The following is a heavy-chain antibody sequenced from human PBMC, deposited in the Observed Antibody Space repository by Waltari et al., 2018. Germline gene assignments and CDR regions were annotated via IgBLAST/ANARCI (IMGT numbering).Heavy chain of an antibody. CDR2: IYYSGST. CDR1: GGSISSSSYY. V-gene: IGHV4-39*01. D-gene: IGHD6-19*01. Sequence: QLQLQESGPGLVKPSETLSLTCTVSGGSISSSSYYWGWIRQPPGKGLEWIGSIYYSGSTSYNPSLKTRATISVDMSKNQFSLQLSSVTAADTAVYYCARHTAGYSSGWTLDYWGQGTLVTVSS. CDR3: ARHTAGYSSGWTLDY. J-gene: IGHJ4*02.